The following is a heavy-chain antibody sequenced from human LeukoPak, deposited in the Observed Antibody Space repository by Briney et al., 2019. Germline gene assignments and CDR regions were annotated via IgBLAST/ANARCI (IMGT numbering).Heavy chain of an antibody. Sequence: ASVKVSFKASGYTFTSYDINWVRQATGQGREWMGWMNPNSGNTGYAQKFQGRVTITRNTSIRTAYMELSSLRSEDTAVYYCARNVWGNHLDYWGQGTLVTVSS. CDR3: ARNVWGNHLDY. J-gene: IGHJ4*02. D-gene: IGHD3-16*01. V-gene: IGHV1-8*01. CDR2: MNPNSGNT. CDR1: GYTFTSYD.